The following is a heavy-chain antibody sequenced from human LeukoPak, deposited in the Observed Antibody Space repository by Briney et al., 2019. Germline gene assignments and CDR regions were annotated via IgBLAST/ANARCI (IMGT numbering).Heavy chain of an antibody. CDR3: ARGYSGSYRGPPV. Sequence: SETLSLTCTVSGGSISSSSYYWGWIRQPPGKGLEWIGSIYYSGSTNYNPSLKSRVTISVDTSKNQFSLKLSSVTAADTAVYYCARGYSGSYRGPPVWGQGTLVTVSS. V-gene: IGHV4-39*07. CDR2: IYYSGST. D-gene: IGHD1-26*01. J-gene: IGHJ4*02. CDR1: GGSISSSSYY.